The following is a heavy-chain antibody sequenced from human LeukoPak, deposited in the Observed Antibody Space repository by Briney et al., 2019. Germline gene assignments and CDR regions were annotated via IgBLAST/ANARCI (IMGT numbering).Heavy chain of an antibody. CDR1: GFTFSSYE. CDR2: IRYDGSNK. CDR3: AKEKPLEQWLSRSGYYFDY. V-gene: IGHV3-30*02. D-gene: IGHD6-19*01. J-gene: IGHJ4*02. Sequence: GGSLRLSCAASGFTFSSYEMNWVRQAPGKGLEWVAFIRYDGSNKYYADSVKGRFTISRDNSKNTLYLQMNSLRAEDTAVYYCAKEKPLEQWLSRSGYYFDYWGQGTLVTVSS.